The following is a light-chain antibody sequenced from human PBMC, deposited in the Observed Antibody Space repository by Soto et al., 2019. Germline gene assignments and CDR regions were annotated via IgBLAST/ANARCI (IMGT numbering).Light chain of an antibody. CDR1: NIGSKS. J-gene: IGLJ3*02. Sequence: SYELTQPPSVSVAPGQTTRITCGGKNIGSKSVHWYQQKPGQAPVVVVYDDSDRPSGIPERFSGSNSGNTATLTISRVEAGDEADYYCQVWDSSTDHSWVFGGGTKVTVL. V-gene: IGLV3-21*02. CDR3: QVWDSSTDHSWV. CDR2: DDS.